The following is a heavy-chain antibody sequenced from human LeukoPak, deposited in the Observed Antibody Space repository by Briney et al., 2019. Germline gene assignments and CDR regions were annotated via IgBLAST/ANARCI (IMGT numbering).Heavy chain of an antibody. V-gene: IGHV3-48*04. CDR2: ISGTGSTI. D-gene: IGHD3-10*02. CDR1: GFTFSSYG. Sequence: GGSLRLSCAASGFTFSSYGMSWVRQAPGKGLEWVSAISGTGSTIYYADSVKGRFTISRDNAKNSLYLQMNSLRAEDTAVYYCAELGITMIGGVWGKGTTVTISS. CDR3: AELGITMIGGV. J-gene: IGHJ6*04.